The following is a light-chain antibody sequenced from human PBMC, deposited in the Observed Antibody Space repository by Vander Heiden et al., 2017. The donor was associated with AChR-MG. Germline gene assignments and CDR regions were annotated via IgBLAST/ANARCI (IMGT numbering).Light chain of an antibody. Sequence: QHVLTQSPSASASLCASVRLTCTLSSGHTSYAFAWHQPTPGKRPRYLMKLNSDGSHTKGAGIPDRLSGSRSGAERYLTISSRETEDEGDYYWQTWGTGFDRIFGGGTRLTGL. V-gene: IGLV4-69*01. J-gene: IGLJ2*01. CDR3: QTWGTGFDRI. CDR1: SGHTSYA. CDR2: LNSDGSH.